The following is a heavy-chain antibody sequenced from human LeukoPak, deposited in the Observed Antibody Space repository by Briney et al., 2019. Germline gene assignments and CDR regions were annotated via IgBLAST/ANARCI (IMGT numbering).Heavy chain of an antibody. Sequence: GESLKISCKGSGYSFTSYWIGWVRQMPGKGLEWMGIIYPGDSDTRYSPSFQGQVTISADKSISTAYLQWSSLKASDTAMYYCARSSSGWYQKYYFDYWGQGTLVTVSS. CDR2: IYPGDSDT. CDR1: GYSFTSYW. D-gene: IGHD6-19*01. CDR3: ARSSSGWYQKYYFDY. J-gene: IGHJ4*02. V-gene: IGHV5-51*01.